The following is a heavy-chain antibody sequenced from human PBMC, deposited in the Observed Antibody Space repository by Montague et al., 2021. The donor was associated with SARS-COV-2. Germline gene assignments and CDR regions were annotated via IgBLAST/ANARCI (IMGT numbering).Heavy chain of an antibody. V-gene: IGHV3-23*01. Sequence: SLRLSCAASGFTFGTYAMTWVRQAPGKGLEWVSTITSSGGKTYYADSVKGRFTISRDNSKNTLYLQMSSLRVDDTAVYYCAKDPLLYGDFWSGYYFDYWGQGTLVTVPS. CDR1: GFTFGTYA. CDR3: AKDPLLYGDFWSGYYFDY. CDR2: ITSSGGKT. J-gene: IGHJ4*02. D-gene: IGHD3-3*01.